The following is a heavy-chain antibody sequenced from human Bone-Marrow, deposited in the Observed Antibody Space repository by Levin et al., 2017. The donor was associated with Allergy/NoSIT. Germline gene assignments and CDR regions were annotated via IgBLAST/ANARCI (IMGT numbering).Heavy chain of an antibody. V-gene: IGHV2-5*02. J-gene: IGHJ6*02. D-gene: IGHD2-8*02. Sequence: QTLSLTCSFSGFSLRTGGEFVAWIRQPPGKALEWLGYISWDDDRRYSPSLESRLSFTKDTSKNQVVLTMTNMDPVDTATYYCAHRGPVLVPGDKYFQYYAMDVWGQGTTVTVSS. CDR1: GFSLRTGGEF. CDR2: ISWDDDR. CDR3: AHRGPVLVPGDKYFQYYAMDV.